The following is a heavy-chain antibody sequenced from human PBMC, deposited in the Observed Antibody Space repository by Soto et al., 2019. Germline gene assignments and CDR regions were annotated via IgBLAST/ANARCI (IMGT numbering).Heavy chain of an antibody. Sequence: QVQLVESGGGVVQPGTSLRLSCEASGFTFSGFGMHWVRQAPGKGLEWVAVIWYDGSKKYNADCVKGRFTISRDNSKNALYLQMNSLRAEDTAVYYCARGRGGSYGGNSAHFDIWGQGTLVTVSS. CDR2: IWYDGSKK. CDR1: GFTFSGFG. CDR3: ARGRGGSYGGNSAHFDI. D-gene: IGHD4-17*01. V-gene: IGHV3-33*01. J-gene: IGHJ3*02.